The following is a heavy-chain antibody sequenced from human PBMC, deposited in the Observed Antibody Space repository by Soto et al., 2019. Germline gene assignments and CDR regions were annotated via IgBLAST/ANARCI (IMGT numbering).Heavy chain of an antibody. CDR3: VRGLRYSGMDV. D-gene: IGHD2-15*01. J-gene: IGHJ6*02. CDR2: IDHSGST. CDR1: GGSFSAYY. V-gene: IGHV4-34*01. Sequence: QVQLQQWGAGLLKPSETLSLTCAVNGGSFSAYYWTWIRQPPGRVLEWIGEIDHSGSTNYNPSLESRVTISIDTAKNRFSLNVTSVTAADTAVYYCVRGLRYSGMDVWGQGTTVTVS.